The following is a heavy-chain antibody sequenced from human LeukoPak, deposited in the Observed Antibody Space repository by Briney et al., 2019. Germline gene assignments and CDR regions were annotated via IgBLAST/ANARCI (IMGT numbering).Heavy chain of an antibody. CDR3: ARGCSGGSCYWGYYYGMDV. J-gene: IGHJ6*02. CDR1: GGSISSYY. Sequence: PSETLSLTCTVSGGSISSYYWSWIRQPAGKGLEWIGRIYTSGSTNYNPSLKSRVTMSVDTSKNQFSLKLSSVTAADTAVYYCARGCSGGSCYWGYYYGMDVWGQGTTVTVSS. D-gene: IGHD2-15*01. V-gene: IGHV4-4*07. CDR2: IYTSGST.